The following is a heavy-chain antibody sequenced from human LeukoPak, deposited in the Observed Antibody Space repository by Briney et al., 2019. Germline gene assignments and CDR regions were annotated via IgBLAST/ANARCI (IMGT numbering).Heavy chain of an antibody. CDR2: IYSGGSS. Sequence: GGSLRLSCAASGFTVSSNYMSWVRQAPGKGLEWVSVIYSGGSSYYADSVKGRFTISRDNSKNTLYLQMNSLRAEDTAVYYCARVRGYGDYPDYWGQGILVTVSS. D-gene: IGHD4-17*01. V-gene: IGHV3-53*01. CDR1: GFTVSSNY. CDR3: ARVRGYGDYPDY. J-gene: IGHJ4*02.